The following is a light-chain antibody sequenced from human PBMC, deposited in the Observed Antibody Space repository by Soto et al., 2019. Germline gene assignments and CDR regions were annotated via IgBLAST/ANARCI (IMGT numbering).Light chain of an antibody. J-gene: IGKJ4*01. CDR1: QSIRND. CDR2: AAS. V-gene: IGKV1-39*01. CDR3: QQSYSIPLT. Sequence: DIQMTQSPSSLSASVGARVTITCRASQSIRNDLNWYQQKAGKAPKLLINAASSLQSGVPSRFSGSGSGTDFTLTISSLQPEDIATYYCQQSYSIPLTFGGGTRWIS.